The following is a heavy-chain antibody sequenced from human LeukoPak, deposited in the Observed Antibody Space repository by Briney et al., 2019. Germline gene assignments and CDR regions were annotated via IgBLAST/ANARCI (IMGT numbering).Heavy chain of an antibody. D-gene: IGHD3-9*01. CDR3: ATPRWDDILTGYYGADAFDI. Sequence: SETLSLTCTVSGGSISSSSYYWGWIRQPPGKGLEWIGSIYYSGSTYYNPSLKSRVTISVDTSKNQFSLKLSSVTAADTAVYYCATPRWDDILTGYYGADAFDIWGQGTMVTVSS. J-gene: IGHJ3*02. CDR2: IYYSGST. V-gene: IGHV4-39*07. CDR1: GGSISSSSYY.